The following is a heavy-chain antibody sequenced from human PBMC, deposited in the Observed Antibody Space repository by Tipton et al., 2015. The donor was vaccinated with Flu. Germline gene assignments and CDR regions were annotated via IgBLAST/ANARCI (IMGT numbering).Heavy chain of an antibody. V-gene: IGHV4-59*01. J-gene: IGHJ4*02. Sequence: TLSLTCTVSGGSISTYYWSWIRQPPGKGLEWIGYIYYSGSTKYNPSLKSRVTMSVDTSKNQFSLKLSSVTAADTAVYYCATEYRGGGNRYYFDYWGQGTLVTVSS. D-gene: IGHD4-23*01. CDR1: GGSISTYY. CDR2: IYYSGST. CDR3: ATEYRGGGNRYYFDY.